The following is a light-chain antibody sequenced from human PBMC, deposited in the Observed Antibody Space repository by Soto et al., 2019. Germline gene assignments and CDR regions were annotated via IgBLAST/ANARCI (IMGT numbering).Light chain of an antibody. CDR1: TGAVTSTYY. CDR2: STS. V-gene: IGLV7-43*01. CDR3: LLSYGDGQLV. J-gene: IGLJ3*02. Sequence: QTVVTKLHSRTVSAGGTVTLTCASSTGAVTSTYYPNWFQQKPGQPPTAMIYSTSSKHSWSTARFSGSLLGSKATLTLSGVKPEDEDEYYCLLSYGDGQLVFVRGTKLTVL.